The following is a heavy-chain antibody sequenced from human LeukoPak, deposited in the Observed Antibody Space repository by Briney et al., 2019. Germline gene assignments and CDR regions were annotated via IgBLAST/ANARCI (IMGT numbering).Heavy chain of an antibody. V-gene: IGHV3-23*01. Sequence: SGGSLRLSCAASALTFSGYAMSWVRQAPGKGLEWVSGISGTGGSTYYADSVKGRFTISRDNSKNTLYLQMNSLRVEDAAVYYCAKPPYGSGWFFDDWGREPWSPSPQ. CDR3: AKPPYGSGWFFDD. CDR1: ALTFSGYA. D-gene: IGHD6-19*01. J-gene: IGHJ4*02. CDR2: ISGTGGST.